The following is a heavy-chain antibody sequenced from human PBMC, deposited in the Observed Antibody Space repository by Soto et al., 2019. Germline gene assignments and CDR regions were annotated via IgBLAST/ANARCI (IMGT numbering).Heavy chain of an antibody. J-gene: IGHJ6*02. CDR3: ARSSPYIVVRKPTGNQDYYGMDV. D-gene: IGHD2-2*01. V-gene: IGHV1-69*01. Sequence: QVQLVQSGAEVKKPGSSVKVFCKASGGTFSNYTISWVRQAPGQGLEWMGGIIPVFGTTDYEQKFQGRVTIIADGSTSTAYMKLSSLRSADTAGYYCARSSPYIVVRKPTGNQDYYGMDVWGPGTTVTVSS. CDR2: IIPVFGTT. CDR1: GGTFSNYT.